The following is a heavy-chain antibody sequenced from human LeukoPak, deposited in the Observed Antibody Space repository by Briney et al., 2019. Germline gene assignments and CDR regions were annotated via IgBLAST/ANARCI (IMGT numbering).Heavy chain of an antibody. J-gene: IGHJ4*02. CDR3: ARQEKPFDY. Sequence: SETLSLTCTVSGGSISSGNYYWSWIRQPAGKGLEWIGRIYTSGSTSYNPTLKSRVTISADMSKNQFSLKLSSVTAADTAVYYCARQEKPFDYWGQGTLVTVSS. V-gene: IGHV4-61*02. CDR1: GGSISSGNYY. CDR2: IYTSGST.